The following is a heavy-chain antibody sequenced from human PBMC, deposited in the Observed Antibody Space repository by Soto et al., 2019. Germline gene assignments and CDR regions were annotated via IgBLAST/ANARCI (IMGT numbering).Heavy chain of an antibody. CDR1: GFTFSSYA. CDR2: ISYDGSNK. Sequence: GGSLRLSCAASGFTFSSYAMHWVRQAPGKGLEWVAVISYDGSNKYYTDSVKGRFTISRDNSKNTLYLQMNSLRGEDTALYYCVRDTRGFSGMDVWGQGTTVTVS. D-gene: IGHD3-3*01. CDR3: VRDTRGFSGMDV. V-gene: IGHV3-30-3*01. J-gene: IGHJ6*02.